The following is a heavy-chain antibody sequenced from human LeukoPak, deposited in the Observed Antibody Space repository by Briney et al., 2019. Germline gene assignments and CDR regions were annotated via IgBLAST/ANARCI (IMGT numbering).Heavy chain of an antibody. J-gene: IGHJ4*02. CDR2: IYSGGST. CDR3: ARSLGGAVTTEAFDY. V-gene: IGHV3-53*01. CDR1: GFTVSSNY. D-gene: IGHD4-17*01. Sequence: PGGSLRLSCAASGFTVSSNYMSWVRQAPGKGLEWVSVIYSGGSTYYADSVKGRFTISRDNSKNTLYLQMNSLGAEETGVYYCARSLGGAVTTEAFDYWGQGTVVTVSS.